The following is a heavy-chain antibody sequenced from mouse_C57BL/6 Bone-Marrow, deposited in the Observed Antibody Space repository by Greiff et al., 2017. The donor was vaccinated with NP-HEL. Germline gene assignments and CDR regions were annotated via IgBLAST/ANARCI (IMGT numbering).Heavy chain of an antibody. V-gene: IGHV5-4*01. CDR1: GFTFSSYA. D-gene: IGHD1-1*02. J-gene: IGHJ4*01. CDR3: ARGAYGAMDY. Sequence: VQLKESGGGLVKPGGSLKLSCAASGFTFSSYAMSWVRQTPEKRLEWVATISDGGSYTYYPDNVKGRFTISRDNAKNNLYLQMSHLKSEDTAMYYCARGAYGAMDYWGQGTSVTVSS. CDR2: ISDGGSYT.